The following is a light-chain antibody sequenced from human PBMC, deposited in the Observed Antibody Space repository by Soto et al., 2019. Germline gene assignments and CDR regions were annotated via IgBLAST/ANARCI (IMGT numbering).Light chain of an antibody. J-gene: IGKJ5*01. Sequence: DIQMTQSPSSLSASVGDRVTIICQASQDITNYLKWYQQKPGKAPNILIYDASNLETGVPSRFSGGGFGTHFTFTISSLQPEDIATYYCQQYDNVPFTFGQGTRLEMK. CDR1: QDITNY. CDR3: QQYDNVPFT. CDR2: DAS. V-gene: IGKV1-33*01.